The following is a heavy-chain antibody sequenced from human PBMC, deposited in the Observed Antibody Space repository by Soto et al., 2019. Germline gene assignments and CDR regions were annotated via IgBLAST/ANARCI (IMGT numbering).Heavy chain of an antibody. CDR1: GYSFTSYW. CDR3: ARLLYFGVVSSYYGMDV. V-gene: IGHV5-10-1*01. D-gene: IGHD3-3*01. CDR2: IDPSDSYT. Sequence: PGESLKISCKGSGYSFTSYWISWVRQMPGKGLEWMGRIDPSDSYTNYSPSFQGHVTISADKSISTAYLQWSSLKASDTAMYYCARLLYFGVVSSYYGMDVWGQGTTVTVSS. J-gene: IGHJ6*02.